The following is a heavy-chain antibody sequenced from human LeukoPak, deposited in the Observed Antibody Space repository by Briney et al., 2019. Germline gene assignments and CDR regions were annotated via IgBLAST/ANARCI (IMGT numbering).Heavy chain of an antibody. J-gene: IGHJ4*02. CDR1: GFTSSSYA. CDR2: ISVTGGST. Sequence: GGSLRLSCAASGFTSSSYAMSWVRQAPGKGLEWVSVISVTGGSTYYADSVRGRFTISRDKSENTLYLQLDSLRAEDTATYYCAKAYSGTYWASGFDYWGQGILVTVSS. D-gene: IGHD1-26*01. V-gene: IGHV3-23*01. CDR3: AKAYSGTYWASGFDY.